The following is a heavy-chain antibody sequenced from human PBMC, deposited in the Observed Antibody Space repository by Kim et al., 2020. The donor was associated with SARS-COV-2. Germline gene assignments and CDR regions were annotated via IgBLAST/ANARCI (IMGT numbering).Heavy chain of an antibody. CDR3: AGSYDSSGYTRYYFDY. Sequence: LKSRVTISVDTSKNQFSLKLSSVTAADTAVYYCAGSYDSSGYTRYYFDYWGQGTLVTVSS. D-gene: IGHD3-22*01. V-gene: IGHV4-34*01. J-gene: IGHJ4*02.